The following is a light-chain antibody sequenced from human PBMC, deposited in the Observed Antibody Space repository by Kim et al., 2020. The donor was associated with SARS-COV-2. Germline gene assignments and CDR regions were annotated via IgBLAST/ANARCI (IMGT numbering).Light chain of an antibody. J-gene: IGLJ2*01. CDR1: SLRSYY. CDR3: NSRDNNDNVV. Sequence: ALGQTVRITCQGDSLRSYYATWYQQKPGQAPILVIYGKNNRPSGIPDRFSGSSSGNTASLTITGTQAGDEADYYCNSRDNNDNVVFGGGTQLTVL. CDR2: GKN. V-gene: IGLV3-19*01.